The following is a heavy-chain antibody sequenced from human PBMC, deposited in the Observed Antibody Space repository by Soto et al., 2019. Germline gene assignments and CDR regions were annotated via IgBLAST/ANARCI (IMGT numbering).Heavy chain of an antibody. Sequence: GGSLRLSFAASGFTFSSYWMSWVRQAPGKGLEWVANIKQDGSEKYYVDSVKGRFTISRDNAKNSLYLQMNSLRAEDTAVYYCARVLIRTYETFNYWGQGTLVTVSS. V-gene: IGHV3-7*03. CDR1: GFTFSSYW. J-gene: IGHJ4*02. CDR2: IKQDGSEK. CDR3: ARVLIRTYETFNY. D-gene: IGHD3-3*01.